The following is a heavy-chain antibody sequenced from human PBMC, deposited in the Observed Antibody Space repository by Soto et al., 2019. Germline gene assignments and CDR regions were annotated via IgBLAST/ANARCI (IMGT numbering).Heavy chain of an antibody. CDR1: GFTFSSYS. D-gene: IGHD6-13*01. CDR2: ISSSSSTI. V-gene: IGHV3-48*02. Sequence: EVPLVESGGGLVQPGGSLRLSCAASGFTFSSYSMNWVRQAPGKGLEWVSYISSSSSTIYYADSVKGRFTISRDNAKNSLYLQMNSLRDEDTAVYYCARDPSYSSSWFAYYYYYGMDVWGQGTTVTVSS. J-gene: IGHJ6*02. CDR3: ARDPSYSSSWFAYYYYYGMDV.